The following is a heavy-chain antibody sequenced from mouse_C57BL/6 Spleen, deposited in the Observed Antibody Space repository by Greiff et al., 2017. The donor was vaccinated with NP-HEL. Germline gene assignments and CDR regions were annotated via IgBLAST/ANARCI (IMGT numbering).Heavy chain of an antibody. CDR3: GRRGTAEATGAMDY. J-gene: IGHJ4*01. V-gene: IGHV1-82*01. CDR2: ISPGAGDT. CDR1: GYAFSSSW. D-gene: IGHD3-2*02. Sequence: QVQLQQSGPELVKPGASVKISCKASGYAFSSSWMNWVKQRPGKGLEWIGPISPGAGDTNYNGKFKGKATLTADKSSSTDYMQLSSLTSEDSAVYVGGRRGTAEATGAMDYWGQGTSGTVSS.